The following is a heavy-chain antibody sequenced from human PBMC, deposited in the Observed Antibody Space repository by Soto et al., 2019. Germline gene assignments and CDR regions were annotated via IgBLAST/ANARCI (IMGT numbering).Heavy chain of an antibody. CDR3: ARSLGYCSSTSCYNLVYSFHP. V-gene: IGHV1-2*02. Sequence: GASVKVSWKASGYTFTGYYMHWVRQAPGQGLEWMGWINPNSGGTNYAQKFQGRVTMTRDTSISTAYMELSRLRSDDTAVYYCARSLGYCSSTSCYNLVYSFHPCGQGPLVTVS. J-gene: IGHJ5*02. CDR1: GYTFTGYY. D-gene: IGHD2-2*02. CDR2: INPNSGGT.